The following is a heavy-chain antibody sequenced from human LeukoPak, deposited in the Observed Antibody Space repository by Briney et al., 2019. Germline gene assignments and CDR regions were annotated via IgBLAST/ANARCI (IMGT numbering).Heavy chain of an antibody. J-gene: IGHJ6*02. Sequence: SETLSLTCTVSGGSISSSSYYWGCIRQPPGKGLDWIGSMYYNGSAYYNPSLRSRVTISVDTSKSQFSLRLSSVTAADTAVYYCVAMVDYYYYVMDVWGQGTTVTVSS. V-gene: IGHV4-39*01. CDR1: GGSISSSSYY. CDR2: MYYNGSA. D-gene: IGHD2-15*01. CDR3: VAMVDYYYYVMDV.